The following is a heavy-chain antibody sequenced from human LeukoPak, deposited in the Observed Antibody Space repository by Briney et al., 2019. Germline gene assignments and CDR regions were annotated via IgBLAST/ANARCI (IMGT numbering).Heavy chain of an antibody. D-gene: IGHD5-12*01. CDR3: AKDLANYYYYGMDA. CDR1: GFTFSSYG. J-gene: IGHJ6*02. CDR2: ISYDGSNK. Sequence: GGSLRLSCAASGFTFSSYGMHWVRQAPGKGLEWVAVISYDGSNKYYADSVKGRFTISRDNSKNTLYLQMNSLRAEDTAVYYCAKDLANYYYYGMDAWGQGTTVTVSS. V-gene: IGHV3-30*18.